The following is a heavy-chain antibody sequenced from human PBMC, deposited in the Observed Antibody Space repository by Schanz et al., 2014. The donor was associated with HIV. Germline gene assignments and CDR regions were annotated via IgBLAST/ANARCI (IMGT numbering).Heavy chain of an antibody. Sequence: VQLVEAGGGVVQPGRSLRLSCAVSGFIFSNYGMHWVRQAPGKGREGVAVISNDGSNKYYADSVKGRFTIARDNSKNTLYLQMNSLRAEDTAVYYCAKGLRQWLVLGGSDYWGQGTLVTVSS. CDR2: ISNDGSNK. CDR1: GFIFSNYG. CDR3: AKGLRQWLVLGGSDY. J-gene: IGHJ4*02. D-gene: IGHD6-19*01. V-gene: IGHV3-30*18.